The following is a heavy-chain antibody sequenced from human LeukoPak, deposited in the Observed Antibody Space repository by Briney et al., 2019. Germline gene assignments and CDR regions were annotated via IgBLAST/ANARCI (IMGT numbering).Heavy chain of an antibody. J-gene: IGHJ4*02. CDR3: ARFTGLDY. CDR1: GYTFTNYV. Sequence: APVKVSCKASGYTFTNYVISWVRQAPGQGLEWMGWVSTYSGNTNYAQKFQGRITMTTDTSTSTAYMDLRNLRYDDTAVYYCARFTGLDYWGQGTPITVSS. V-gene: IGHV1-18*01. CDR2: VSTYSGNT.